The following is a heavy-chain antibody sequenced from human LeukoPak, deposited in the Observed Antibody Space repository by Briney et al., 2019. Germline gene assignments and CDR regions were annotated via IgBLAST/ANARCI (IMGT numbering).Heavy chain of an antibody. J-gene: IGHJ2*01. V-gene: IGHV3-74*01. CDR3: AKGPYCSGGSCYGNLRPDWYFDL. CDR1: GFTFSSYW. Sequence: GGSLRLSCAASGFTFSSYWMHWVRQAPGKGLVWVSRINTDGSSTSYADSVKGRFTISRDNAKNTLYLQMNSLRAEDTAVYYCAKGPYCSGGSCYGNLRPDWYFDLWGRGTLVTVSS. CDR2: INTDGSST. D-gene: IGHD2-15*01.